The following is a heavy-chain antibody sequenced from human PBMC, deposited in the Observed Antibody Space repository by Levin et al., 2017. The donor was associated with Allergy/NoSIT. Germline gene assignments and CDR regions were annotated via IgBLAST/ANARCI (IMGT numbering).Heavy chain of an antibody. CDR2: IYPTDSDT. D-gene: IGHD6-13*01. V-gene: IGHV5-51*01. CDR3: ARALTGYYSSGYLDF. CDR1: GYTFTSYW. J-gene: IGHJ4*02. Sequence: RGESLKISCKASGYTFTSYWIGWVRQMPGKGLEWMGIIYPTDSDTKYSPSFQGQVTISADKSISTAYLQWSSLKASDTAMYYCARALTGYYSSGYLDFWGQGTVVTVSS.